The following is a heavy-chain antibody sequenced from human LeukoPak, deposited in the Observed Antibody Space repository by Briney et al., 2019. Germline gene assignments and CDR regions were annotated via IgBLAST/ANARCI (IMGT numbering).Heavy chain of an antibody. D-gene: IGHD7-27*01. CDR2: ISYDSTNI. CDR3: GRTPKLGYYYSNRDV. Sequence: GGSLRLSCAASGFTFSTFAMHWVRQAPGKGLQWVALISYDSTNIHYADSVRDRFTISRDNSKNTLYLQVNSLRAEDTAVYYCGRTPKLGYYYSNRDVGGKGTTVTVSS. CDR1: GFTFSTFA. V-gene: IGHV3-30*14. J-gene: IGHJ6*03.